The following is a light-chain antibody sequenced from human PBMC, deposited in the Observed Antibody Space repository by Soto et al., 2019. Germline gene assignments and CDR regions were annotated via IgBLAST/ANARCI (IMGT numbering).Light chain of an antibody. Sequence: QSVLTQPHSVSGSPGQSVTISCTGTSSDVGGYSYVSWYQQHPGKAPELIIYDVTERPSGVPDRFSGSKSGNTASLTISGLQAEDEADYYCSSYTSSSTLEVFGTGTKVTVL. J-gene: IGLJ1*01. V-gene: IGLV2-11*01. CDR2: DVT. CDR1: SSDVGGYSY. CDR3: SSYTSSSTLEV.